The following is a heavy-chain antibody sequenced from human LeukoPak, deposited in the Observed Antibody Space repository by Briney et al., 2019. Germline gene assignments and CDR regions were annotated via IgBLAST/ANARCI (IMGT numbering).Heavy chain of an antibody. CDR2: INHSANT. V-gene: IGHV4-34*01. J-gene: IGHJ5*02. Sequence: KRSEKDLLNCSVYGVSLSGYCWSWTRQPPGKGLEWIGEINHSANTNYNPSLKSRVTISVDTSKNQFSLKLSSVTAADTAVYYCARRGRGGSGSYYTFHWFDPWGQ. CDR3: ARRGRGGSGSYYTFHWFDP. CDR1: GVSLSGYC. D-gene: IGHD3-10*01.